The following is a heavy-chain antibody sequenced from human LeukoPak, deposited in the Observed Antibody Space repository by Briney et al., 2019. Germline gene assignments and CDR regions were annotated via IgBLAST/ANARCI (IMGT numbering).Heavy chain of an antibody. CDR2: IYYSGST. CDR3: ARSSGWFWGHNWFDP. V-gene: IGHV4-59*12. J-gene: IGHJ5*02. D-gene: IGHD6-19*01. CDR1: GGSISSYY. Sequence: ASETLSLTCTVSGGSISSYYWSWIRQPPGKGLEWIGYIYYSGSTNYNPSLKSRVTISVDTSKNQFSLKLSSVTAADTAVYYCARSSGWFWGHNWFDPWGQGTLVTVSS.